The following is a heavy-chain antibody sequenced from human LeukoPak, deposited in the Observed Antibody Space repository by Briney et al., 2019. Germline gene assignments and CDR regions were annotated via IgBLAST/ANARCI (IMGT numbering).Heavy chain of an antibody. V-gene: IGHV3-7*01. CDR1: GFTLSTYW. Sequence: GGSLRLSCATSGFTLSTYWMSWVRQAPGKGLEWVANIKQDGSEKYYVDSVKGRFTISRDNAKSSLYLQLNNLRAEDTGVYYCAREGSRSYWGQGTLVTVSS. J-gene: IGHJ4*02. CDR3: AREGSRSY. CDR2: IKQDGSEK.